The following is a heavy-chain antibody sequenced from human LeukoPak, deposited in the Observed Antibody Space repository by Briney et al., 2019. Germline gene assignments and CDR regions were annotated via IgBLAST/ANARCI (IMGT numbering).Heavy chain of an antibody. J-gene: IGHJ5*02. CDR3: ARILGYCSGGSCYWDWFDP. V-gene: IGHV4-39*07. Sequence: SETLSLTCTVSGGSISSSSYYWGWIRQPPGKGLEWIGSIYYSGSTYYNPSLKSRVTISVDTSKNQFSLKLSSVTAADTAVYYCARILGYCSGGSCYWDWFDPWGQGTLVTVSS. CDR1: GGSISSSSYY. D-gene: IGHD2-15*01. CDR2: IYYSGST.